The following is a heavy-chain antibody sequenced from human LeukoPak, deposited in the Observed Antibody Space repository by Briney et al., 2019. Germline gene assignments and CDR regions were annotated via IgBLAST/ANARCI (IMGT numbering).Heavy chain of an antibody. V-gene: IGHV5-51*01. CDR3: ARVPDILTGYYPFDY. D-gene: IGHD3-9*01. Sequence: GESLKISCKGSGYSFTSYWIGWVRQMPGKGLEWMGNIYPGDSDTRYSPSFQGQVTISADKSISTAHLQWSSLKASDTAMYYCARVPDILTGYYPFDYWGQGTLVTVSS. J-gene: IGHJ4*02. CDR1: GYSFTSYW. CDR2: IYPGDSDT.